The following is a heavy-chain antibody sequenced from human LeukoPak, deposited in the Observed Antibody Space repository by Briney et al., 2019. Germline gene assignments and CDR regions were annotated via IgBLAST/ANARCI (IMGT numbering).Heavy chain of an antibody. CDR1: GGSNSSYY. D-gene: IGHD1-14*01. CDR2: IYYSGST. V-gene: IGHV4-59*01. CDR3: ARVYSRHFDY. J-gene: IGHJ4*02. Sequence: SETLSLTCTVSGGSNSSYYWSWLRQPPGKGLEWIGYIYYSGSTNYNPSLKSRVTISVDTSKNQYSLKLTSVTAADTAVYYCARVYSRHFDYWGQGTPVTVSS.